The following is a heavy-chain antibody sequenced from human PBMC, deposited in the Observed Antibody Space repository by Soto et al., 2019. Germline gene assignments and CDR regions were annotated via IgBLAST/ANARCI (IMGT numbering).Heavy chain of an antibody. Sequence: GGSLRLSCAASGFDFGDYSFHWVRQAPGKGLEWISYISFSSQTIYYADSVKGRFTVSRDNAKKSLYLQMNTLRVEDTAVYYCARASSGYDWGDDFWGQGTLVTVSS. CDR2: ISFSSQTI. J-gene: IGHJ4*02. CDR3: ARASSGYDWGDDF. D-gene: IGHD5-12*01. V-gene: IGHV3-48*01. CDR1: GFDFGDYS.